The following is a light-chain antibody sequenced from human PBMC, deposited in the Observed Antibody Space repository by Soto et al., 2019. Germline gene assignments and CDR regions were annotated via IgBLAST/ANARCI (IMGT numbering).Light chain of an antibody. CDR2: GVS. CDR3: CSYAGSSTAYV. V-gene: IGLV2-23*02. CDR1: SSDVGSYNL. J-gene: IGLJ1*01. Sequence: QSVLTQPASVSGCPGQSITISCTGTSSDVGSYNLVSWYQQHPGKAPKLMIYGVSKRPSGVSNRFSGSKSGNTASLTISGLQAEDEADYYCCSYAGSSTAYVFGTGTKVTVL.